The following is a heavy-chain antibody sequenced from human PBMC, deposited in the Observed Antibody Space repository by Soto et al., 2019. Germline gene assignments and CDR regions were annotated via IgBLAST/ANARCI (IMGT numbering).Heavy chain of an antibody. D-gene: IGHD6-13*01. CDR2: ISSSSSYI. V-gene: IGHV3-21*01. Sequence: VGSLRLSCAASGFTFSSYSMNWVRQAPGKGLEWVSSISSSSSYIYYADSVKGRFTISRDNAKNSLYLQMNSLRAEDTAVYYCARGPYSSSWYDAFDIWGQRTMVTVSS. CDR3: ARGPYSSSWYDAFDI. J-gene: IGHJ3*02. CDR1: GFTFSSYS.